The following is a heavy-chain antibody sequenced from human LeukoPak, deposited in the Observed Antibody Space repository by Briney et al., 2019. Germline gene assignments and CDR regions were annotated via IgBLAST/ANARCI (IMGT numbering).Heavy chain of an antibody. D-gene: IGHD3-22*01. CDR3: ARENYDSSGSTWTDY. V-gene: IGHV1-8*01. CDR1: GYTFTSYD. J-gene: IGHJ4*02. Sequence: ASVKVSCKASGYTFTSYDINWVRQATGQGVEWMGWMNPNSGNTGYAQKFQGRVTITRNTSISTAYMELSRLRSEDTAVYYCARENYDSSGSTWTDYWGQGTLVTVSS. CDR2: MNPNSGNT.